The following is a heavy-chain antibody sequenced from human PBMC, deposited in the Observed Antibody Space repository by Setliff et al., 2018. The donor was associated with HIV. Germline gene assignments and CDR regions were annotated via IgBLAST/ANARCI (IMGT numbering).Heavy chain of an antibody. D-gene: IGHD5-12*01. CDR3: ARGHEWLRI. CDR1: DGSFSGYY. V-gene: IGHV4-34*01. J-gene: IGHJ4*02. Sequence: SETLSLTCAVYDGSFSGYYWIWIRQPPGKGLEWIGEITHSGSTNYNPSLKSRVTISVDTSKNQFSLKLTSVTAADTAVYYCARGHEWLRIWGQGMLVTVSS. CDR2: ITHSGST.